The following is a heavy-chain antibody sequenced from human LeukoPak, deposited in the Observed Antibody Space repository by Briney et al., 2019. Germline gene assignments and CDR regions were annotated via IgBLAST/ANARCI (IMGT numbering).Heavy chain of an antibody. J-gene: IGHJ3*01. D-gene: IGHD3-22*01. CDR2: ISDSGAST. CDR3: ARGGQDYYDSSGYYYVL. V-gene: IGHV3-23*01. CDR1: GFTFSSYA. Sequence: GGSLRLSCAASGFTFSSYAMSWVRQAPGKGLEWVSAISDSGASTYYADSVKGRFTISRDNAKNSLYLQMNSLRAEDTAVYYCARGGQDYYDSSGYYYVLWGQGTMVTVSS.